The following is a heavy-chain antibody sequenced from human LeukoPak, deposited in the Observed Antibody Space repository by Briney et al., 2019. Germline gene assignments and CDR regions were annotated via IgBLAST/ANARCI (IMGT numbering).Heavy chain of an antibody. Sequence: GGSLRLSCAASGFTFSSYGMHWVRQAPGKGLGWVAVISYDGSNKYYADSVKGRFTISRDNSKNTLYLQMNSLRAEDTAVYYCAKLPGIAVAGTDYWGQGTLVTVSS. CDR2: ISYDGSNK. CDR1: GFTFSSYG. D-gene: IGHD6-19*01. V-gene: IGHV3-30*18. J-gene: IGHJ4*02. CDR3: AKLPGIAVAGTDY.